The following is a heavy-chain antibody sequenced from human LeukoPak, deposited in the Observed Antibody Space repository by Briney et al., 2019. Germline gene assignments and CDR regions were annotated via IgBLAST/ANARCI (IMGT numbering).Heavy chain of an antibody. CDR2: IYYSGST. V-gene: IGHV4-31*03. CDR1: GGSNSSGGYY. CDR3: AVKLRFLEWGYNQRFDY. D-gene: IGHD3-3*01. J-gene: IGHJ4*02. Sequence: SETLSLTCTVSGGSNSSGGYYWSWIRQHPGKGLEWIGYIYYSGSTYYNPSLKSRVTISVDTSKNQFSLKLSSVTAADTAMYYCAVKLRFLEWGYNQRFDYWGQGTLVTVSS.